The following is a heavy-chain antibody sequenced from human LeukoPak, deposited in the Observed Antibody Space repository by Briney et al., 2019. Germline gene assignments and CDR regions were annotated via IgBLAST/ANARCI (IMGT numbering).Heavy chain of an antibody. J-gene: IGHJ4*02. CDR3: ARDGPWLVPQWVRFSSPAYFDY. Sequence: GASVKVSCKASGYTFTSYGISWVRQAPGQGLEWMGWISAYNGNTNYAQKLQGRVTMTTDTSTSTAYMELRSLRSDDTAVYYCARDGPWLVPQWVRFSSPAYFDYWGQGTLVTVSS. CDR1: GYTFTSYG. V-gene: IGHV1-18*01. D-gene: IGHD6-19*01. CDR2: ISAYNGNT.